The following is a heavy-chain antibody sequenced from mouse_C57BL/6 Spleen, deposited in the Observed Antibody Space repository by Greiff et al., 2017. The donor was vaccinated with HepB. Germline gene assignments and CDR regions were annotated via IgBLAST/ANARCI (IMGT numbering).Heavy chain of an antibody. D-gene: IGHD2-3*01. J-gene: IGHJ2*01. CDR3: ARGDDGYYYFDY. CDR1: GYTFTSYW. CDR2: IYPGSGST. V-gene: IGHV1-55*01. Sequence: VQLQQPGAELVKPGASVKMSCKASGYTFTSYWITWVKQRPGQGLEWIGDIYPGSGSTNYNEKFKSKATLTVDTSSSTAYMQLSSLTSEDSAVYYCARGDDGYYYFDYWGQGTTLTVSS.